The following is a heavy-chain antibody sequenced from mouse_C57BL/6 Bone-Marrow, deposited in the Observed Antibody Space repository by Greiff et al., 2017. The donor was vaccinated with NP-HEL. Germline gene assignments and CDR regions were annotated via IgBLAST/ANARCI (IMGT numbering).Heavy chain of an antibody. CDR3: ARSPYYGSQLWYFDV. V-gene: IGHV5-4*03. CDR2: ISDGGSYT. J-gene: IGHJ1*03. CDR1: GFTFSSYA. D-gene: IGHD1-1*01. Sequence: DVKLVESGGGLVKPGGSLKLSCAASGFTFSSYAMSWVRQTPEKRLEWVATISDGGSYTYYPDNVKGRVTISVDNSTNNLYLQMSRLKSEDTAVYYCARSPYYGSQLWYFDVWGTGTTVTVSS.